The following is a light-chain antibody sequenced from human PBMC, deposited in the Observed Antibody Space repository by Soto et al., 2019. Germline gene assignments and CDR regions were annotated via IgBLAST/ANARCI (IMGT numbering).Light chain of an antibody. CDR2: AAS. J-gene: IGKJ1*01. CDR1: QGISSY. CDR3: QQVNSYPRA. V-gene: IGKV1-9*01. Sequence: DIQLTQSPSFLSASVGDRVTITCRASQGISSYLAWYQQKPGKAPKLLIYAASTLQYGVPSRFSGSGSGTEFTLTISSLQPEDFATYYCQQVNSYPRAFGKGTKVEIK.